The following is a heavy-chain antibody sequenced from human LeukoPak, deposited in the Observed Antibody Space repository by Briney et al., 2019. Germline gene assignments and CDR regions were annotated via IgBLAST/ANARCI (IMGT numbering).Heavy chain of an antibody. CDR2: ISSSSSYI. CDR1: GFTFSSYS. J-gene: IGHJ4*02. Sequence: GGSLRLSCAASGFTFSSYSMNWVRQAPGKGLEWVSSISSSSSYIYYADSVKGRFTISRDNAKHSLYLQMNSLRAEDTAVYYCARSGLDIVVVVAATNDYWGQGTLVTVSS. D-gene: IGHD2-15*01. V-gene: IGHV3-21*01. CDR3: ARSGLDIVVVVAATNDY.